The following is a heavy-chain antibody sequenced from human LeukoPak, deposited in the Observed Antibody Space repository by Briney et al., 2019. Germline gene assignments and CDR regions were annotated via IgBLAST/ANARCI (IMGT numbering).Heavy chain of an antibody. J-gene: IGHJ4*02. D-gene: IGHD3-22*01. CDR3: AREYYGSSGYYNDY. CDR2: IYYSGST. V-gene: IGHV4-39*07. CDR1: GGSISSSSCY. Sequence: PSETLSLTCTVSGGSISSSSCYWGWIRQPPGKGLEWIGSIYYSGSTYYNPSLKSRVTISVDTSKNQFSLKLSSVTAADTAVYYCAREYYGSSGYYNDYWGQGALVTVSS.